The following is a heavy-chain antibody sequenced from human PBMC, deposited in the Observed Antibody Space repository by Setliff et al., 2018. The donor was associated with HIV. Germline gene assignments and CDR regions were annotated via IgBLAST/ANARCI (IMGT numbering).Heavy chain of an antibody. V-gene: IGHV1-18*01. CDR1: GYTFTAYG. Sequence: ASVKVSCKPSGYTFTAYGLSWVRQAPGQGLEWMGWIATYSDETSYAQNLQGRVTMTTDTSTNTAYLELRSLRSDDTAVYYCARGGGGYNFWSGYPSFDYWGQGTLVTVSS. CDR3: ARGGGGYNFWSGYPSFDY. CDR2: IATYSDET. J-gene: IGHJ4*02. D-gene: IGHD3-3*01.